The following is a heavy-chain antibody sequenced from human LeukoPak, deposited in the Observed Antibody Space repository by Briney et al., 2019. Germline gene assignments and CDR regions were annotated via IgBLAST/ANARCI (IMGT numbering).Heavy chain of an antibody. CDR3: PTDWASGSYPAGGFDP. CDR1: GYTFTCYY. J-gene: IGHJ5*02. V-gene: IGHV1-2*06. CDR2: INPNSGGT. D-gene: IGHD3-10*01. Sequence: SVKVSCKASGYTFTCYYMHWVRQAPGQGLEWMGRINPNSGGTNYAQKFQGRVTMTRDTSISTAYMELSRLRSDDTAVYYCPTDWASGSYPAGGFDPWGQGTQVTVSS.